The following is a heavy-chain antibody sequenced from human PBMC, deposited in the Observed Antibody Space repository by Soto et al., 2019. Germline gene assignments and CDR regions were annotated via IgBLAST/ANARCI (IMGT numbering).Heavy chain of an antibody. CDR3: ARGLTGAFDY. J-gene: IGHJ4*02. CDR1: GFTFSSYA. V-gene: IGHV3-30-3*01. Sequence: GGSLRLSFAASGFTFSSYAMHWVRQAPGKGLEWVAVISYDGSNKYYADSVKGRFTISRDNSKNTLYLQMNSLRAEDTAVYYCARGLTGAFDYWGQGTLVTVSS. D-gene: IGHD3-9*01. CDR2: ISYDGSNK.